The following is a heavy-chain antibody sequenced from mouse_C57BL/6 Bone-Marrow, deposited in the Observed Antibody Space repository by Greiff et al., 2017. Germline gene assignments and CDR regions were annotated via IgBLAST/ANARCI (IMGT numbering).Heavy chain of an antibody. V-gene: IGHV7-3*02. Sequence: EVKLVESGGGLVQPGGSLRLSCATSGFTFTDYYMSWVRQPPGKALEWLGFIRNKANGYTTEYSASVKGRFTISRDNSQSILYLQMNTLRAEDSATYYCARDTYGSSYDYAMDYWGQGTSVTVSS. D-gene: IGHD1-1*01. CDR3: ARDTYGSSYDYAMDY. CDR1: GFTFTDYY. J-gene: IGHJ4*01. CDR2: IRNKANGYTT.